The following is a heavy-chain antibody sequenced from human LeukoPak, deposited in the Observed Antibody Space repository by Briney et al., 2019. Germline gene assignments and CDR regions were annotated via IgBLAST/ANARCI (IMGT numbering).Heavy chain of an antibody. CDR1: GVSISSYY. Sequence: AETLSLTCTVSGVSISSYYWSWIRQPPGKGLEWIGYIYYSGSTNYNPSLKSRVPISVDTSKNQFSLKLRSVTAADTAVYYCARHSVYSSGTFDYWGQGTLVTVSS. CDR3: ARHSVYSSGTFDY. V-gene: IGHV4-59*08. J-gene: IGHJ4*02. D-gene: IGHD3-22*01. CDR2: IYYSGST.